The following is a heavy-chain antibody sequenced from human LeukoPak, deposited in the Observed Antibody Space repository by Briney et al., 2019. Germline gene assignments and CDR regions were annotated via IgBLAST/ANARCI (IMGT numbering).Heavy chain of an antibody. CDR1: GFAFSESY. J-gene: IGHJ4*02. V-gene: IGHV3-11*04. CDR3: ARLSIIKYRPEGYFDH. Sequence: GGSLRLSCAASGFAFSESYMSWVRQAPGKGLEWISYMDGSGEIIHYASSVRGRFTISRDNAKESLYPQMNSLRAEDTALYYCARLSIIKYRPEGYFDHWGQGTLATVSS. CDR2: MDGSGEII. D-gene: IGHD3-10*01.